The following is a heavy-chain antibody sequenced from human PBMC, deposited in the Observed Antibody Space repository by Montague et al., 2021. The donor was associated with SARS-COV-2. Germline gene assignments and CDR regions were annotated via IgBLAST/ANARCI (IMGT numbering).Heavy chain of an antibody. CDR1: GGSFSDYH. CDR2: INYGGST. D-gene: IGHD1-1*01. V-gene: IGHV4-34*01. CDR3: ARGAPGY. J-gene: IGHJ4*02. Sequence: SETLSLTCAVYGGSFSDYHWTWIRQSPGGGLEWIGQINYGGSTKYNPSLRSRVTISIDTSKNQFSLKLTSVTAADTAAYYCARGAPGYWGQGTLSPSHQ.